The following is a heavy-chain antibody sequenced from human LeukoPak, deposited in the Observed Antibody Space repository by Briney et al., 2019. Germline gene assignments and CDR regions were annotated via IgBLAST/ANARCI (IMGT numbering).Heavy chain of an antibody. CDR3: ARLKGANDLNYFDY. J-gene: IGHJ4*02. CDR1: GFSFTSHS. D-gene: IGHD1-26*01. CDR2: ISSSSSTI. Sequence: GGSLRLSCVASGFSFTSHSMNWVRQAPGKGLEWVSYISSSSSTIYYADSVKGRFTISRDNAKNSLYLQMNSLRAEDTAVYYCARLKGANDLNYFDYWGQGTLVTVSS. V-gene: IGHV3-48*04.